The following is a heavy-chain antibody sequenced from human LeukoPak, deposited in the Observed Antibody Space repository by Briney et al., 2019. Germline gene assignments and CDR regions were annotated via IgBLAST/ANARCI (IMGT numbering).Heavy chain of an antibody. CDR1: GYTFTSYD. Sequence: ASVKVSCKASGYTFTSYDINWVRQATGQGLEWMGWMNPNSGNTGYAQKFQGRVTMTRNTSISTAYMELSSLRSEDTAVYYCARRRAVVPAAIGSWFDPWGQGTLVTVSS. V-gene: IGHV1-8*01. D-gene: IGHD2-2*02. J-gene: IGHJ5*02. CDR2: MNPNSGNT. CDR3: ARRRAVVPAAIGSWFDP.